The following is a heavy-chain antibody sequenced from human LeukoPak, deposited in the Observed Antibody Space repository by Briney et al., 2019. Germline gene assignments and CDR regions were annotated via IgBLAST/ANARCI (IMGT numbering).Heavy chain of an antibody. Sequence: SQTLSLTCTVSGGSISSGGYYWSWIRQHPGKGLEWIGYIYYSGSTYYNPSLKSRVTISVDTSKNQFSLKLSSVTAADTAVYYCAREITLNKPPTMTTNWFNPWGQGTLVTVSS. CDR3: AREITLNKPPTMTTNWFNP. D-gene: IGHD4-17*01. V-gene: IGHV4-31*03. CDR2: IYYSGST. CDR1: GGSISSGGYY. J-gene: IGHJ5*02.